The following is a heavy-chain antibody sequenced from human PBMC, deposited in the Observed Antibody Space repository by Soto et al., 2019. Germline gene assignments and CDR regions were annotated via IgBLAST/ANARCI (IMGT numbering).Heavy chain of an antibody. V-gene: IGHV3-30*18. CDR2: ISYDGSNK. CDR1: GFTFSSYG. J-gene: IGHJ4*02. Sequence: PGGSLRLSCAASGFTFSSYGMHWVRQAPGKGLEWVAVISYDGSNKYYADSVKGRFTISRDNSKNTLYLQMNSLRAEDTAVYYCAKGVDSGAEDYWGQGTLVTVSS. CDR3: AKGVDSGAEDY. D-gene: IGHD6-19*01.